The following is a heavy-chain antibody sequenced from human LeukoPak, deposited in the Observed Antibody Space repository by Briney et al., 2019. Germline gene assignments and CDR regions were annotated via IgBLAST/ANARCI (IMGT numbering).Heavy chain of an antibody. J-gene: IGHJ4*02. CDR3: ARGPDIPPFGVVTYIFAY. CDR2: ISAYNGNT. CDR1: GYTFTSYG. Sequence: ASVKVSCKASGYTFTSYGISWVRQAPGQGLEWMGWISAYNGNTNYAQKLQGRVTMATDTSTSTAYIELRSLRSDDTAVYYCARGPDIPPFGVVTYIFAYWGRGTLVSVSS. D-gene: IGHD3-3*01. V-gene: IGHV1-18*01.